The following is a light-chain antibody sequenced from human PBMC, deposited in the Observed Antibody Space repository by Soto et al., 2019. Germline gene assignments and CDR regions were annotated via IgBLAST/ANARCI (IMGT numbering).Light chain of an antibody. Sequence: IVMPQSPATLSVSPGERATLSCRASQSVSSNLAWYQQKPGQAPRHLIYGASTRATGIPARFSSSGSGTEVTLTISSLQSEDFAVYYCQQYNNWPRTCGQGTKVEIK. CDR1: QSVSSN. CDR2: GAS. J-gene: IGKJ1*01. V-gene: IGKV3-15*01. CDR3: QQYNNWPRT.